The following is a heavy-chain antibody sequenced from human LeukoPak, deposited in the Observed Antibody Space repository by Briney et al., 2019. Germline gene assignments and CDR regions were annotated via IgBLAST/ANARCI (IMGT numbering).Heavy chain of an antibody. D-gene: IGHD1-26*01. Sequence: PSETLSLTCTVSGGSISSGGYYWSWIRQPPGKGLEWIGYINHSGSTNYNPSLKSRVTISVDTSKNQFPLKLSSVTAADTAVYYCARGGYRRRQVGATTTLDYWGQGTLVTVSS. CDR3: ARGGYRRRQVGATTTLDY. V-gene: IGHV4-30-2*01. CDR1: GGSISSGGYY. CDR2: INHSGST. J-gene: IGHJ4*02.